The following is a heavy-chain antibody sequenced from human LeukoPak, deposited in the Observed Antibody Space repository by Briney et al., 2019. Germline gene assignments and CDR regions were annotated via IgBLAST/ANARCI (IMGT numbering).Heavy chain of an antibody. J-gene: IGHJ3*02. V-gene: IGHV3-30*18. Sequence: GGSLRLSCAASGFTFSSYGMHWVRQAPGKGLEWVAVISYDGSNKYYADSVKGRFTISRDNSKNTLYLQMNSLRAEDTAVYYCAKDRGYSSSWPTSAFDIWGQGTMVTVSS. CDR1: GFTFSSYG. CDR3: AKDRGYSSSWPTSAFDI. D-gene: IGHD6-13*01. CDR2: ISYDGSNK.